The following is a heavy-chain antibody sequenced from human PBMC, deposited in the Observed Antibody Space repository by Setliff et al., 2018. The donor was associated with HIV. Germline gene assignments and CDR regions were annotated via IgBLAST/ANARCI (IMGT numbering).Heavy chain of an antibody. CDR2: IYYSGST. CDR3: ARDSDWDDAFDI. V-gene: IGHV4-31*03. Sequence: SETLSLTCTVSGGSISSGGYYWSWIRQHPGKGLEWIGYIYYSGSTYYNPSLKSRVTISVDTSKNQFSLKLSPVTAADTAVYYCARDSDWDDAFDIWGQGTMVTV. J-gene: IGHJ3*02. CDR1: GGSISSGGYY. D-gene: IGHD3-9*01.